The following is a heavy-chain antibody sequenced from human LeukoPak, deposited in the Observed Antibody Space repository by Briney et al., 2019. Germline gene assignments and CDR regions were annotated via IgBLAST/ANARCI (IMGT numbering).Heavy chain of an antibody. CDR2: ISGSGGST. Sequence: GGSLTLSCAASGFTFSSYSMSWVRQAPGKGLEWISGISGSGGSTYYADSVKGRFTISRDNSKNTLYLQMNSLRAEDTAVYYCARANIVLMVYAWVDYWGQGTLVTVSS. J-gene: IGHJ4*02. CDR1: GFTFSSYS. D-gene: IGHD2-8*01. CDR3: ARANIVLMVYAWVDY. V-gene: IGHV3-23*01.